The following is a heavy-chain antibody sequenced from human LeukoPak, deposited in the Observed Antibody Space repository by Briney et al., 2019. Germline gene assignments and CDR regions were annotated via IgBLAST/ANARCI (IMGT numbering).Heavy chain of an antibody. V-gene: IGHV3-53*01. Sequence: GGSLRLSCAASGFTVSSNYMSWVRQAPGKGLEWVSVIYSGGSTYYADSVKGRFTISRDNSKNALYLQMNSLRAEDTAVYYCARGVLSSSSGGYWFDPWGQGTLVTVSS. CDR1: GFTVSSNY. CDR3: ARGVLSSSSGGYWFDP. CDR2: IYSGGST. J-gene: IGHJ5*02. D-gene: IGHD6-6*01.